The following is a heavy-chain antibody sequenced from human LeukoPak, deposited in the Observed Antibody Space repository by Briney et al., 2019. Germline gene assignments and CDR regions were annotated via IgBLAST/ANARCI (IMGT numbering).Heavy chain of an antibody. V-gene: IGHV3-23*01. CDR1: GFTFSSYA. J-gene: IGHJ4*02. D-gene: IGHD3-22*01. CDR3: SKYYYDSSGSRHFDY. CDR2: ISSRGST. Sequence: GGSLRLSCAASGFTFSSYAMSWVRQAPGKGLEWVSAISSRGSTYYADSVKGRFTISRDNSKNTLYLQMNSLRAEDTAVYYCSKYYYDSSGSRHFDYWGQGTLVTVSS.